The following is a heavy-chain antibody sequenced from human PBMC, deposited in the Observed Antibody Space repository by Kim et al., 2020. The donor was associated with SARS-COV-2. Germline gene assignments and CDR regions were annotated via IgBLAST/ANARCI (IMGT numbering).Heavy chain of an antibody. J-gene: IGHJ4*01. V-gene: IGHV4-61*01. CDR3: SRALYDSSWYYFDV. D-gene: IGHD6-13*01. Sequence: SETLSLTCTVPGGSVSRGSYYWSWIRQPPGKGLEWIGYMYYSGSTNYNPSLKSRVTISLDTSKNQLSLKLSSVTTADTALYYCSRALYDSSWYYFDVWG. CDR1: GGSVSRGSYY. CDR2: MYYSGST.